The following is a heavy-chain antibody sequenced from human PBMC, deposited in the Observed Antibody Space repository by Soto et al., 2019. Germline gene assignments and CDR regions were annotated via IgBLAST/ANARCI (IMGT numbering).Heavy chain of an antibody. V-gene: IGHV3-23*01. CDR2: IHGGGNSA. D-gene: IGHD4-17*01. Sequence: EVQLLESGGDLVQPGRSLRLSCAASGFTFSGYAMSWVRQAPGKGLEWVSVIHGGGNSAYYADSVKGRFTISRDNSRHTPELRLSTLRVEDAAVYYCAMNRGWVTTSSHLDYWGQGALVTVSS. CDR1: GFTFSGYA. J-gene: IGHJ4*02. CDR3: AMNRGWVTTSSHLDY.